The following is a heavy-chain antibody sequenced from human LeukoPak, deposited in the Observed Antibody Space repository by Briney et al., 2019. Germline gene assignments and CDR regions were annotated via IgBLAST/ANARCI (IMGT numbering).Heavy chain of an antibody. D-gene: IGHD4-23*01. J-gene: IGHJ4*02. CDR3: ATDLNYGGNELRDY. CDR2: FDPEDGET. Sequence: ASVKVSCKVSGYTLTELSMHWVRQAPGKGLEGMGGFDPEDGETIYAQKFQGRVTMTEDTSTDTAYMELSSLRSEDTAVYYCATDLNYGGNELRDYWGQGPLVTVSS. V-gene: IGHV1-24*01. CDR1: GYTLTELS.